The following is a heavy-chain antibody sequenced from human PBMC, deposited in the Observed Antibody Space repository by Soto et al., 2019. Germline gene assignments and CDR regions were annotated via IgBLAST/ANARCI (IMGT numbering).Heavy chain of an antibody. J-gene: IGHJ4*02. Sequence: PSETLSLTCTVSGASISSSYWSWIRRPPGKGLEWIAYIYHSGSTKYNPSLKRRVTISVDTSKNQFSVKLSSVTAADTAVYYCARVWGLDYIDSWGQGTRVTVS. CDR3: ARVWGLDYIDS. D-gene: IGHD7-27*01. CDR1: GASISSSY. V-gene: IGHV4-59*01. CDR2: IYHSGST.